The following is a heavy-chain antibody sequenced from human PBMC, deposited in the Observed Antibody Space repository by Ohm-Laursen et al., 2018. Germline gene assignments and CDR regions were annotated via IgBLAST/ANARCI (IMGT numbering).Heavy chain of an antibody. CDR2: INHSGRT. CDR3: ARYSPVEMIIRGAFDI. J-gene: IGHJ3*02. CDR1: GGSLSGYD. V-gene: IGHV4-34*01. D-gene: IGHD5-24*01. Sequence: GTLSLTCPVYGGSLSGYDWSWIRQPPGKGLEWIGEINHSGRTNYNPSLKSRVIISVDTSKNQVSLRMSPVTAADTAVYYCARYSPVEMIIRGAFDIWGQGTMVTVSS.